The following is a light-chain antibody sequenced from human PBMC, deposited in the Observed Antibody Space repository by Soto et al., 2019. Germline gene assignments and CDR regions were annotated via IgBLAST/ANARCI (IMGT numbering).Light chain of an antibody. V-gene: IGKV3-20*01. J-gene: IGKJ1*01. CDR3: QQYGYSRWT. Sequence: ELVLTQSPGTLSLSPGERATLSCRASQSVRSNYLAWYQHKPGQAPRLIIYAAFSRATGIPDRFSGSGSGTDFALTINRRELEYFAVYYGQQYGYSRWTVGQGPNVEI. CDR2: AAF. CDR1: QSVRSNY.